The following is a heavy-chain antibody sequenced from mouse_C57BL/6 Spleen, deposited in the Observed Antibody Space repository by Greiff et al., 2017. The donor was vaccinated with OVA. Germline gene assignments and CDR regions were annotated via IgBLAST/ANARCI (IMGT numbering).Heavy chain of an antibody. D-gene: IGHD2-10*02. V-gene: IGHV1-26*01. CDR2: IIPNNGGT. CDR3: ARGKHSIY. CDR1: GYTFPDYY. J-gene: IGHJ2*01. Sequence: EVQLHQSGPELVKPGASVKISCKASGYTFPDYYMNWVKQSHGKSLEWIGDIIPNNGGTSYNQKFKGKATLTVDKSSSTAYMELRSLTSEDSAVYYCARGKHSIYWGQGTTLTVSS.